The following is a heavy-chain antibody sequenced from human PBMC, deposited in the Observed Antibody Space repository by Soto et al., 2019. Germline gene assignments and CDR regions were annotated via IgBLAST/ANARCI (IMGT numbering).Heavy chain of an antibody. Sequence: QVRLVESGGGVVQPGRSLRLSCTASGFSFSSYAMYWFRQPPGKGLVWVAVISHDGINKHYADSVKGRVTVSRDNSNHSLDLQLNSLRGEDTAMYYCARDMYSSDYFVKWFEPWGQGTLVTVSS. CDR3: ARDMYSSDYFVKWFEP. D-gene: IGHD6-19*01. J-gene: IGHJ5*02. V-gene: IGHV3-30-3*01. CDR2: ISHDGINK. CDR1: GFSFSSYA.